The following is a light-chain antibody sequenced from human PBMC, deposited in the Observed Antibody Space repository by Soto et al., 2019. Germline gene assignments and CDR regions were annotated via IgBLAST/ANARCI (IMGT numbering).Light chain of an antibody. CDR3: QQYAYPPWT. J-gene: IGKJ1*01. CDR1: QSVTSTY. Sequence: DTVLTQSPGTLSLSPGERATLSCRASQSVTSTYLAWYQHRPGQAPRLLIYGASTRATGIPDRFSGSGSGTDFTLTISRLEPEDFAVYYCQQYAYPPWTFGHGTHVEIK. CDR2: GAS. V-gene: IGKV3-20*01.